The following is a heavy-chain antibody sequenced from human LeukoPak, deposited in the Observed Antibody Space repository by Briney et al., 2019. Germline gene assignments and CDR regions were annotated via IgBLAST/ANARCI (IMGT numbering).Heavy chain of an antibody. CDR2: IYYSGST. CDR3: AVTYYYDSSGYYANY. CDR1: GRSISSYY. Sequence: SETLSLTCTVSGRSISSYYWSWIRQPPGKGLEWIGYIYYSGSTNYNPSLKSRVTISVDTSKNQFSLKLSSVSAADTAVYYCAVTYYYDSSGYYANYWGQGTLVTVSS. V-gene: IGHV4-59*08. D-gene: IGHD3-22*01. J-gene: IGHJ4*02.